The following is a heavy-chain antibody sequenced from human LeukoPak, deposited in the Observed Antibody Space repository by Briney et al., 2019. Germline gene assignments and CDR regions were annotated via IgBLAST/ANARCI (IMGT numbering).Heavy chain of an antibody. J-gene: IGHJ4*02. CDR3: ARRAGAYSHPYDY. CDR2: IYSDNT. D-gene: IGHD4/OR15-4a*01. CDR1: GFTVSSNS. V-gene: IGHV3-53*01. Sequence: GGSLRLSCTVSGFTVSSNSMSWVRQAPGKGLDWVSFIYSDNTHYSDSVKGRFTISRDNSKNTLYLQMNSLRAEDTAVYYCARRAGAYSHPYDYWGQGTLVTVSS.